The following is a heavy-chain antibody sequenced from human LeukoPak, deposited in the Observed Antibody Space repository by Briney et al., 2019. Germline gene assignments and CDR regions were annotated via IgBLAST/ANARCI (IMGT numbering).Heavy chain of an antibody. CDR3: AARLYYDSSEDQ. D-gene: IGHD3-22*01. Sequence: GGSLRLSCAASGLTFETYDMYWVRQAPGKGLEWVAVISHNGNNEYYADSVKGRLTISRDNSKNTLYLQMNSLRAEDTAVYYCAARLYYDSSEDQWGQGTLVTVSS. V-gene: IGHV3-30*03. CDR2: ISHNGNNE. J-gene: IGHJ4*02. CDR1: GLTFETYD.